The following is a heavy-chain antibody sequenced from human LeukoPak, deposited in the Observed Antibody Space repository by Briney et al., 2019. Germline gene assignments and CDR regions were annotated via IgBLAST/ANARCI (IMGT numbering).Heavy chain of an antibody. V-gene: IGHV4-59*01. Sequence: PSETLSLTCTVSGGSISSYYWSWIRQPPGKGLEWIGYIYYSGSTNYNPSLKSRVTISVDTSKNQFSLKLSSVTAADTAVYYCARYSGYDYAYFDYWGQGTLVTVSS. J-gene: IGHJ4*02. CDR1: GGSISSYY. CDR3: ARYSGYDYAYFDY. CDR2: IYYSGST. D-gene: IGHD5-12*01.